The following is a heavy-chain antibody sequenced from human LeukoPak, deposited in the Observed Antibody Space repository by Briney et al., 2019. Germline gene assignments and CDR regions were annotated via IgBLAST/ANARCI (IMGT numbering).Heavy chain of an antibody. D-gene: IGHD5-12*01. V-gene: IGHV4-4*07. J-gene: IGHJ4*02. CDR1: GGPITSYY. Sequence: WETLSLTCTAFGGPITSYYRSWVRQCAGKGLERIGRLYFSGPNHYKPSLKSRVTISVDTSRNQFSLKMNSVTAADTAVYYCARDRGSYSGYATGDCFDYWGQGTLVTVSS. CDR3: ARDRGSYSGYATGDCFDY. CDR2: LYFSGPN.